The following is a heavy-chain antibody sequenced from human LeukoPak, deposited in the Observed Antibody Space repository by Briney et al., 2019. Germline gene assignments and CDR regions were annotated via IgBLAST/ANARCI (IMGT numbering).Heavy chain of an antibody. J-gene: IGHJ5*02. D-gene: IGHD6-19*01. CDR1: GGSFSGYY. CDR2: INHSGST. V-gene: IGHV4-34*01. Sequence: SETLSLTCAVYGGSFSGYYWSWVRQPPGKGLEWIGEINHSGSTNYNPSLKSRVTISVDTSKNQFSLKLSSVTAADTAVYYCARGALAGLPNWFDPWGQGTMVTVSS. CDR3: ARGALAGLPNWFDP.